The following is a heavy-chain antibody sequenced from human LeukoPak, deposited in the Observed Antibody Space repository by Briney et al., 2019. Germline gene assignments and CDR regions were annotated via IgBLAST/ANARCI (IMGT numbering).Heavy chain of an antibody. V-gene: IGHV4-59*12. CDR3: ARDLGDYYDSSGYSDAFDI. Sequence: SETLSLTCTVSDGSITGYYWSWIRQPPGKGLEWIAYVYYTGRTLYNPSLESRVTISVDTSKTQFSLKLSSVTAADTAVYYCARDLGDYYDSSGYSDAFDIWGQGTMVTVSS. D-gene: IGHD3-22*01. CDR1: DGSITGYY. J-gene: IGHJ3*02. CDR2: VYYTGRT.